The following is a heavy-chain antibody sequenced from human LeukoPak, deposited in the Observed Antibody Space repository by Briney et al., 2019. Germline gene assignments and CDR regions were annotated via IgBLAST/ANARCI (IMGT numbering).Heavy chain of an antibody. CDR2: ISAYNGNT. CDR1: GYTFTSYG. J-gene: IGHJ3*02. D-gene: IGHD1-26*01. CDR3: ARGAGEGSYYVHDAFDI. Sequence: GASVKVSCKASGYTFTSYGISWVRQAPGQGLEWMGWISAYNGNTNYAQKLQGRVTMTTDTSTSTAYMELRSLKSDDTAVYYCARGAGEGSYYVHDAFDIWGQGTMVTVSS. V-gene: IGHV1-18*01.